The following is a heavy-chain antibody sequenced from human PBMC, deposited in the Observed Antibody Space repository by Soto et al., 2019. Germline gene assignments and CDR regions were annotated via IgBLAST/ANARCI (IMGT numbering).Heavy chain of an antibody. V-gene: IGHV3-48*03. D-gene: IGHD2-2*01. J-gene: IGHJ6*02. CDR2: ISSSGSTI. CDR1: GFTFSSYE. CDR3: ARESESASSRTPDYYYGMDV. Sequence: PGGSLRLSCAASGFTFSSYEMNWVRQAPGKGLEWVSYISSSGSTIYYAGSVKGRFTISRDNAKNSLYLQMNSLRAEDTAVYYCARESESASSRTPDYYYGMDVWGQGTTVTVSS.